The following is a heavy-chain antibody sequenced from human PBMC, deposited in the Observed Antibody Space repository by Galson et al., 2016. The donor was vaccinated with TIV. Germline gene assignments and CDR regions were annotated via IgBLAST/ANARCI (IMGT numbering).Heavy chain of an antibody. V-gene: IGHV1-2*05. D-gene: IGHD2-2*03. CDR2: INPNNGGT. CDR1: GYTFSHYH. Sequence: SVKVSCKASGYTFSHYHMHWVRQVPGQGLEWMGRINPNNGGTHFAQKCQGRVTMTRDTSISTAYMDLSRLRSYDTVVDYCARGRGPGYCYSTSCDGYYGFDVWGQGTTVTVSS. CDR3: ARGRGPGYCYSTSCDGYYGFDV. J-gene: IGHJ6*02.